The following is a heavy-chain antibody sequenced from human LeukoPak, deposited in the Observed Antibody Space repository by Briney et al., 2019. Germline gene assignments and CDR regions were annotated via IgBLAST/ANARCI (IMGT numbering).Heavy chain of an antibody. CDR3: ARSTITLGRSFDY. D-gene: IGHD3-16*01. J-gene: IGHJ4*02. Sequence: SETLSLTCTVSGGTINTHYYNWVRQAAGKGLEWIGRIFPNGDTKYNPSLKSRVTMSVDTSMTQFSLNVRSVTAADTAVYYCARSTITLGRSFDYWGQGTLVTVSS. CDR1: GGTINTHY. CDR2: IFPNGDT. V-gene: IGHV4-4*07.